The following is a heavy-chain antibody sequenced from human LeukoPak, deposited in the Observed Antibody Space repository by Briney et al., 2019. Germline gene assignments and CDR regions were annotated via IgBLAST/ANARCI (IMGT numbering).Heavy chain of an antibody. CDR2: ITSGGAP. D-gene: IGHD4-17*01. CDR3: ARDPNGDYIGAFEF. J-gene: IGHJ3*01. CDR1: GFTFSNYA. Sequence: PGGSLRLSCAASGFTFSNYAVMWVRQAPGQGLEWVSAITSGGAPKYAGSVKGRFTISRDNSKNTLYLQMNSLRVEDTAQYFCARDPNGDYIGAFEFWGQGTGVTVSS. V-gene: IGHV3-23*01.